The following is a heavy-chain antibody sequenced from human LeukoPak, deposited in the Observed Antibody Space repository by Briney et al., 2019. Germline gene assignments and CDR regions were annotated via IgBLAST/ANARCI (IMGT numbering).Heavy chain of an antibody. CDR3: AKSHLPNAYSGTYYCDY. Sequence: TGGSLRHSCAASGFTFSYYGMHWVRQAPGKGLESVALIRYDESKKFYRDSVKGRFTISRDNSKNTLYLQMNSPRTEDTAVYYCAKSHLPNAYSGTYYCDYWGQGTLVTVSS. D-gene: IGHD1-26*01. CDR2: IRYDESKK. J-gene: IGHJ4*02. V-gene: IGHV3-30*02. CDR1: GFTFSYYG.